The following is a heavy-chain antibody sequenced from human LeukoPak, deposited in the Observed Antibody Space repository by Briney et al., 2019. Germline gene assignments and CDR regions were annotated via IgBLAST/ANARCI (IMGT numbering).Heavy chain of an antibody. V-gene: IGHV3-13*01. Sequence: GGSLRLSCAASGFTFSSYDMHWVRQATGKGLEWVSAIGTAGDTYYPGSVKGRFTISRENAKNSLYLQMNSLRAGDTAVYYCARDPFYYYDSSGYPGYFDYWGQGTLVTVSS. J-gene: IGHJ4*02. D-gene: IGHD3-22*01. CDR3: ARDPFYYYDSSGYPGYFDY. CDR2: IGTAGDT. CDR1: GFTFSSYD.